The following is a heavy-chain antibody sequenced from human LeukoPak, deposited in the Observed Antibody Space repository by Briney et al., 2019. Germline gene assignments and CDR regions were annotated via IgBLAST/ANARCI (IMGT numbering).Heavy chain of an antibody. D-gene: IGHD6-13*01. J-gene: IGHJ4*02. Sequence: GESLKISCKGSGYSFTTNWIGWVRQMPGKGLEWMGIIYPSDSDTRYSPSFQGQVTISADKSISTAYLQWSSLKASDTAMYYCARPGYSSSLDYWGQGTLVTVPS. V-gene: IGHV5-51*01. CDR2: IYPSDSDT. CDR3: ARPGYSSSLDY. CDR1: GYSFTTNW.